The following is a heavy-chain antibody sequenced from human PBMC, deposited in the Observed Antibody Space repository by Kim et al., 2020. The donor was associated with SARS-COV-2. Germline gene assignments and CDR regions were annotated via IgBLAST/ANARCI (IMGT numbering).Heavy chain of an antibody. Sequence: GGSLRLSCAVSGFTFSDHYIDWVRQAPGKGLEWVGRSRDKANSYTTEYAASVKGRFTISRDDSKSSLYLQLNNLKTDDTAVYYCATLPHTYYYYYGLDVWGQGTTVTVSS. V-gene: IGHV3-72*01. J-gene: IGHJ6*02. D-gene: IGHD2-2*02. CDR3: ATLPHTYYYYYGLDV. CDR1: GFTFSDHY. CDR2: SRDKANSYTT.